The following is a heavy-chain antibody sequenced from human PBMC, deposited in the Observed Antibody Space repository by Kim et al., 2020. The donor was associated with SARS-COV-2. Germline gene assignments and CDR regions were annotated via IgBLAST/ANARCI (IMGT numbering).Heavy chain of an antibody. D-gene: IGHD2-15*01. CDR2: IRGNGDTT. Sequence: GGSLRLSCAASGFTFSNYAMTWVRQAPGMGLEWVSSIRGNGDTTYYTDSVKGRFSVSRDNSKNTVYLQMNSLRAGDTAVYYCATHGAASSTHYFNYWGQG. CDR1: GFTFSNYA. V-gene: IGHV3-23*01. J-gene: IGHJ4*02. CDR3: ATHGAASSTHYFNY.